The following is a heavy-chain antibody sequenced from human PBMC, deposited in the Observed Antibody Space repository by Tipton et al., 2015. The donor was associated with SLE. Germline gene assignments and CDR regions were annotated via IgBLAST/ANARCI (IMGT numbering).Heavy chain of an antibody. V-gene: IGHV4-4*02. Sequence: TLSLTCVVSGVSISSENWWSWVRQSPGEGLEWIGEIFHSGSTFYNPSLKSRVTISVDTSKNQFSLRLSSVTAADTAVYYCASFGGWYYFDFWGQGSLVTVSS. CDR1: GVSISSENW. CDR2: IFHSGST. CDR3: ASFGGWYYFDF. J-gene: IGHJ4*02. D-gene: IGHD6-19*01.